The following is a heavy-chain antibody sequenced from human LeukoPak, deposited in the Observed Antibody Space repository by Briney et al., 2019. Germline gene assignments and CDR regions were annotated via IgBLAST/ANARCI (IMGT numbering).Heavy chain of an antibody. D-gene: IGHD2-21*01. J-gene: IGHJ4*02. V-gene: IGHV4-59*01. CDR3: AREGGFVVVKRFDY. CDR2: IYYSGST. CDR1: GGSISSYY. Sequence: SETLSLTCTVSGGSISSYYWSWIRQPPGKGLEWIGYIYYSGSTNYNPSLKSRVTISVDTSKNQFSLKLSSVTAADTAVYYCAREGGFVVVKRFDYWGQGTLVTVSS.